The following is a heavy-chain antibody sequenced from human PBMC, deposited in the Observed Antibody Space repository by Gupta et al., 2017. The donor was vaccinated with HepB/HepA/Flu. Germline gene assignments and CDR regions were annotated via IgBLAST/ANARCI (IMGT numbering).Heavy chain of an antibody. V-gene: IGHV3-23*01. CDR3: AKDPHSVIWLFDS. Sequence: EVQLLESGGGLVQPGGSLRLSCAASGFTFSTYAMSWVRQAPGKGLEWVSAITGPGGTTYYADSVKGRFTVSRDNSKNTLYLQMNSLRAEDTAVYYCAKDPHSVIWLFDSWGQGTLVTVSS. CDR2: ITGPGGTT. D-gene: IGHD3-16*02. CDR1: GFTFSTYA. J-gene: IGHJ4*02.